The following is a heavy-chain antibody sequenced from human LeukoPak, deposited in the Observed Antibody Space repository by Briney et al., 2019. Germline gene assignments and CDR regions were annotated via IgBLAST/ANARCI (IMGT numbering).Heavy chain of an antibody. CDR3: ARVSPAVGAFDI. Sequence: PSETLSLTCAVYGGSFSGYYWSWIRQPPGKGLEWIGEINHSGSTNYNPSLKSRVTISGDTSKNQFSLKLSSVTAADTAIYYCARVSPAVGAFDIGGRGTMVTVSS. J-gene: IGHJ3*02. CDR1: GGSFSGYY. V-gene: IGHV4-34*01. CDR2: INHSGST. D-gene: IGHD6-13*01.